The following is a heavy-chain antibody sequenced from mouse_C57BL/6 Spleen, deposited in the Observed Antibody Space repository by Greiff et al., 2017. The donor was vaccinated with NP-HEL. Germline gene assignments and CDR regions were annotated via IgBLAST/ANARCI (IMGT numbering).Heavy chain of an antibody. D-gene: IGHD3-1*01. CDR1: GYTFTDYY. CDR3: ARSGGPGYFDY. Sequence: VQLQQSGAELVRPGASVKLSCKASGYTFTDYYINWVKQRPGQGLEWIARIYPGSGNTYYNEKFKGKATLTAEKSSSTAYMQLSSLTSEDSAVYFCARSGGPGYFDYWGQGTTLTVSS. CDR2: IYPGSGNT. V-gene: IGHV1-76*01. J-gene: IGHJ2*01.